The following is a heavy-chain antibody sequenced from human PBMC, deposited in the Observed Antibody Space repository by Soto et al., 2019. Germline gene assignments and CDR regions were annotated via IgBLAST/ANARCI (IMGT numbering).Heavy chain of an antibody. Sequence: VGSLRLSCAASGFTFSNAWMSWVRQAPGKGLEWVGRIKSKTDGGTTDSTAPVKGRFTISRDDSKKTLYLQMNSLKTEDTAVYYCTTDSSSWSNYYYDGMDVWGQGTTVTVSS. CDR1: GFTFSNAW. J-gene: IGHJ6*02. V-gene: IGHV3-15*01. CDR2: IKSKTDGGTT. D-gene: IGHD6-13*01. CDR3: TTDSSSWSNYYYDGMDV.